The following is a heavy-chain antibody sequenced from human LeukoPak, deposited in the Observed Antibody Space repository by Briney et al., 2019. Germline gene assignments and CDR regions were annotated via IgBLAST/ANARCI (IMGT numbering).Heavy chain of an antibody. CDR2: MNPNSGNT. Sequence: ASVKVSCKASGYTFTSYDINWVRQATGQGLEWMGWMNPNSGNTGYAQKFQGRVTITRNTSISTAYMELSSLRSEDTAVYYCARGRRYYDFWSGYYNHYMDVWGKGTTVTVSS. D-gene: IGHD3-3*01. CDR3: ARGRRYYDFWSGYYNHYMDV. CDR1: GYTFTSYD. J-gene: IGHJ6*03. V-gene: IGHV1-8*03.